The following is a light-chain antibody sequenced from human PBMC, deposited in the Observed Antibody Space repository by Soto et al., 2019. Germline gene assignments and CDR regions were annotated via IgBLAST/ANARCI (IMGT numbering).Light chain of an antibody. CDR1: ESIREY. CDR3: QQTFSHLLY. J-gene: IGKJ4*01. V-gene: IGKV1-39*01. CDR2: SAS. Sequence: IQLTQSPSSLSASVGDRVTIVCRASESIREYLNWYQLKSGEAPKVLIYSASTVRGGVPSRFSGTGSGTEFTLTISSLQPEDVANYYGQQTFSHLLYVGGGTTVESK.